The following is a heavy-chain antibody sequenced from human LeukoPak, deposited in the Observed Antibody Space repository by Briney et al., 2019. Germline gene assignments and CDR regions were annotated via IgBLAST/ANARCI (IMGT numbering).Heavy chain of an antibody. J-gene: IGHJ4*02. Sequence: SVKVSCKASGGTFSSYAISWVRQAPGQGLEWMGRIIPIFGTANHAQKFQGRVTITTDESTSTAYMELSSLRSEDTAVYYCARDNSAAAAGHFDYWGQGTLVTVSS. CDR1: GGTFSSYA. CDR3: ARDNSAAAAGHFDY. CDR2: IIPIFGTA. D-gene: IGHD6-13*01. V-gene: IGHV1-69*05.